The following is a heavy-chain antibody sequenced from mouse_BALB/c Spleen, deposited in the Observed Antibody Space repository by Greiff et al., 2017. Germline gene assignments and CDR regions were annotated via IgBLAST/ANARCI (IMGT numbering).Heavy chain of an antibody. J-gene: IGHJ4*01. CDR1: GYSITSDYA. CDR2: ISYSGST. Sequence: EVQLQQSGPGLVKPSQSLSLTCTVTGYSITSDYAWNWIRQFPGNKLEWMGYISYSGSTSYNPSLKSRISITRDTSKNQFFLQLNSVTTEDTATYYCARDYYGSGYAMDYWGQGTSVTVSS. V-gene: IGHV3-2*02. CDR3: ARDYYGSGYAMDY. D-gene: IGHD1-1*01.